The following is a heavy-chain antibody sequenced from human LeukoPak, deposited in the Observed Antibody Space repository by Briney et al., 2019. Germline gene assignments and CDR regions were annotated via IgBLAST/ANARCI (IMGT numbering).Heavy chain of an antibody. CDR2: IYYSGST. V-gene: IGHV4-39*07. J-gene: IGHJ4*02. D-gene: IGHD3-10*01. CDR3: ARDGHYGSGSYYHY. CDR1: GGSISSSSYY. Sequence: SETLSLTCTVSGGSISSSSYYWGWIRQPPGKGLEWIGSIYYSGSTYYNPSLKSRVTISVDTSKNQFSLKLSSVTAADTAVYYCARDGHYGSGSYYHYWGQGTLVTVSS.